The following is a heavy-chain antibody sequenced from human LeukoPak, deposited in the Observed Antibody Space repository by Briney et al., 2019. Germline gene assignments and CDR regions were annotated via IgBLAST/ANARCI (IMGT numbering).Heavy chain of an antibody. J-gene: IGHJ4*02. D-gene: IGHD3-22*01. CDR1: GGSISSYY. CDR3: ARGGWNKFDY. Sequence: LGTLSLTCTVSGGSISSYYWSWIRQPPGKGLEWIGFIFYSGTTNYNPSLKSRVTISVDTSKNQFSLKLSSVTAADTAVYYCARGGWNKFDYWGQGTLVTVSS. V-gene: IGHV4-59*01. CDR2: IFYSGTT.